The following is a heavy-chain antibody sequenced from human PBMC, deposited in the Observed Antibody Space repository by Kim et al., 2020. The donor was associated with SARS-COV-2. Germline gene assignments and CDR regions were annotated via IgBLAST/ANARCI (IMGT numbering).Heavy chain of an antibody. Sequence: GRLTISRDNSKNTLYLQMNSLRAEDTAVYYCARAKDTAMAYYYYYYGMDVWGQGTTVTVSS. J-gene: IGHJ6*02. D-gene: IGHD5-18*01. V-gene: IGHV3-30*01. CDR3: ARAKDTAMAYYYYYYGMDV.